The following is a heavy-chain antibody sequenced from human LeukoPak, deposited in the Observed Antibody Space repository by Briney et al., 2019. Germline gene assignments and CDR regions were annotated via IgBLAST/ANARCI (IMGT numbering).Heavy chain of an antibody. J-gene: IGHJ4*02. V-gene: IGHV3-33*01. D-gene: IGHD3-9*01. CDR3: ARDVPLRYFDY. CDR2: IWYDGSNK. Sequence: GGSLRLSCGASGFAFSSYGMHWVRQAPGKGLEWVAVIWYDGSNKYYADSVKGRFTISRDNSENTLYLQLNSLRAEDTAVYYCARDVPLRYFDYWGQGTLVTVSS. CDR1: GFAFSSYG.